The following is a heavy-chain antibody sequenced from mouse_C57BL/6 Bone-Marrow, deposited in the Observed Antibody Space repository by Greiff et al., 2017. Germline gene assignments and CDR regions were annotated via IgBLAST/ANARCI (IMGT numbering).Heavy chain of an antibody. V-gene: IGHV1-18*01. CDR1: GYTFTDYN. Sequence: EVQLQQSGPELVKPGASVKIPCKASGYTFTDYNMDWVKQSHGKSLEWIGDINPNNGGTIYNQKFKGKATLTVDKSSSTAYMELRSLTSEDTAVYYCARSPHYYGSPWFAYWGQGTLVTVSA. J-gene: IGHJ3*01. CDR3: ARSPHYYGSPWFAY. CDR2: INPNNGGT. D-gene: IGHD1-1*01.